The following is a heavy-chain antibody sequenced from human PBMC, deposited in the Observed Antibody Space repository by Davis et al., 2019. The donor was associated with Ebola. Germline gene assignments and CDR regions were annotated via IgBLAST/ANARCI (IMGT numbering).Heavy chain of an antibody. CDR1: GYTFTSYY. CDR2: INPSGGST. J-gene: IGHJ4*02. D-gene: IGHD3-10*01. CDR3: ARVRSVLLMDY. Sequence: ASVKVSCKASGYTFTSYYMHWVRQAPGQGLEWMGIINPSGGSTSYAQKFQGRVTMTRDTSTSTAYMELSSLRSEDTAVYYCARVRSVLLMDYWGQGTLVTVSS. V-gene: IGHV1-46*01.